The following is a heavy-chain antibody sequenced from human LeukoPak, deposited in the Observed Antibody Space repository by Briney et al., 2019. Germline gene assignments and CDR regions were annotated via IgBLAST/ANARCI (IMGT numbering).Heavy chain of an antibody. CDR1: GFSLSTSGMC. CDR3: ARETIAAAGTIANNWFDP. V-gene: IGHV2-70*11. J-gene: IGHJ5*02. CDR2: IDWDDDK. D-gene: IGHD6-13*01. Sequence: SGPALVKPTQTLTLTCTFSGFSLSTSGMCVSWIRQPPGKALEWLARIDWDDDKYYSTSLKTRLTISKDTSKNQVVLTMTNMDPVDTATYYCARETIAAAGTIANNWFDPWGQGTLVTVSS.